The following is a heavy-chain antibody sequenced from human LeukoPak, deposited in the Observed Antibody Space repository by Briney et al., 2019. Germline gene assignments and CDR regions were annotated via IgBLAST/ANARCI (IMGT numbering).Heavy chain of an antibody. V-gene: IGHV1-18*01. CDR1: GYTFTNYG. D-gene: IGHD2-2*01. Sequence: GASVKVSCKAFGYTFTNYGISWVRQAPGQGLEWMGRISVYNGNTKYAQKFQGRVTMTEDTSTDTAYMELSSLRSEDTAVYYCATDQRYCSSTSCSNWFDPWGQGTLVTVSS. CDR3: ATDQRYCSSTSCSNWFDP. CDR2: ISVYNGNT. J-gene: IGHJ5*02.